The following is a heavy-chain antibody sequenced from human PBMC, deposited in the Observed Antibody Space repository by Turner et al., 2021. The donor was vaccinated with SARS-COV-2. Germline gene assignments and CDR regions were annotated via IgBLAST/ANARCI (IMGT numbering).Heavy chain of an antibody. J-gene: IGHJ4*02. Sequence: EVQLVESGGGLIQPGGSLRLSCAASGFTVSSNYMSWVRQAPGKGLEWVSVIYSGGSKYYADSVKGRFTISRDNSKNTLYLQMNSLGAEETAVYYCARVGSYGRRDVDYWGQGTLVTVSS. V-gene: IGHV3-53*01. D-gene: IGHD5-18*01. CDR3: ARVGSYGRRDVDY. CDR1: GFTVSSNY. CDR2: IYSGGSK.